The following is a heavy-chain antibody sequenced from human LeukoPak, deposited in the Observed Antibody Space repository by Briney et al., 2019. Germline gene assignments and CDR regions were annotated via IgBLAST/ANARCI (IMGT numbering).Heavy chain of an antibody. CDR3: ARDSSLVSGRYSSGWYEGFYYFDY. CDR1: GYTFTGYY. V-gene: IGHV1-2*04. CDR2: INPNSGGT. D-gene: IGHD6-19*01. J-gene: IGHJ4*02. Sequence: ASVKVSCKASGYTFTGYYMHWVRQAPGQGLEWMGWINPNSGGTNYAQKFQGWVTMIRDTSISTAYMELSRLRSDDTAVYYCARDSSLVSGRYSSGWYEGFYYFDYWGQGTLVTVSS.